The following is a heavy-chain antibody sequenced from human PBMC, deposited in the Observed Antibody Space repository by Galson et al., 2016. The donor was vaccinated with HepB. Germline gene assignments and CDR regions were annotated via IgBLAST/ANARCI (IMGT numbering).Heavy chain of an antibody. CDR1: GFSLSISGVA. CDR2: IYWDDDK. D-gene: IGHD5-18*01. CDR3: ARGYSEY. V-gene: IGHV2-5*02. J-gene: IGHJ4*02. Sequence: PALVKPTQTLTLTCIFSGFSLSISGVAVGWIRQPPGKALEWLALIYWDDDKRYSPSLKSRLTITKDTSKNQVVLTMTNMDPVDTATYYCARGYSEYWGQGTLVTVSS.